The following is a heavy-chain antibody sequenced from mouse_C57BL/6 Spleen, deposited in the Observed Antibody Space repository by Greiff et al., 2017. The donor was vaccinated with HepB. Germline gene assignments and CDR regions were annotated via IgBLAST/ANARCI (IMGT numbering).Heavy chain of an antibody. CDR2: ISSGSSTI. D-gene: IGHD1-1*01. J-gene: IGHJ2*01. CDR1: GFTFSDYG. CDR3: ARRDYDGSSYDYFDY. Sequence: EVQVVESGGGLVKPGGSLKLSCAASGFTFSDYGMHWVRQAPEKGLEWVAYISSGSSTIYYADTVKGRFTISRDNAKNTLFLQMTSLRSEDTAMYYCARRDYDGSSYDYFDYWGQGTTLTVSS. V-gene: IGHV5-17*01.